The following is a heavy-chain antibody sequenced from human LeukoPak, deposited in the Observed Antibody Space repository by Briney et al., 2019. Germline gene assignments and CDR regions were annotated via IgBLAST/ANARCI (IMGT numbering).Heavy chain of an antibody. J-gene: IGHJ4*02. CDR1: GFIFSSYT. Sequence: GGSLRLSCAASGFIFSSYTMTWVRQAPGKGLEWVANIKQDGSEKYYVDSVKGRFTISRDNAKNSLYLQMNSLRAEDTAVYYCARKMDDWGQGTLVTVSS. CDR2: IKQDGSEK. CDR3: ARKMDD. V-gene: IGHV3-7*01.